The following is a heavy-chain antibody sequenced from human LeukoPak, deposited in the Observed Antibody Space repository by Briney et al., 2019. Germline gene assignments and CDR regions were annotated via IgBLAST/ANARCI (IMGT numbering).Heavy chain of an antibody. CDR1: GYTFTGYY. V-gene: IGHV1-2*02. D-gene: IGHD1-1*01. J-gene: IGHJ4*02. CDR2: INPITGDT. Sequence: WASVKVSFKASGYTFTGYYMHWVRQAPGQGLEWMGWINPITGDTNYAQKFQGRVIMTRDTSISTAYMELSRLTSDDTAVYYCARKHRWNGLYFDYWGQGILVTVSS. CDR3: ARKHRWNGLYFDY.